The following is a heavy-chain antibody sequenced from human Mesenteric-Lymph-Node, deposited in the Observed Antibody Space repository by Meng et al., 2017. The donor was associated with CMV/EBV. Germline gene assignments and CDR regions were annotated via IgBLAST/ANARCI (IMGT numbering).Heavy chain of an antibody. J-gene: IGHJ4*02. D-gene: IGHD3-3*01. CDR1: GYPFNTYG. CDR3: ARESPGAEWSILDY. CDR2: INSYKSNT. V-gene: IGHV1-18*01. Sequence: ASVKVSCKVSGYPFNTYGISWVRQAPGQGLEWMGWINSYKSNTNYAQKFQGRVTITADKSTSTAYMELSSLRSEDTAVYYCARESPGAEWSILDYWGQGTLVTVSS.